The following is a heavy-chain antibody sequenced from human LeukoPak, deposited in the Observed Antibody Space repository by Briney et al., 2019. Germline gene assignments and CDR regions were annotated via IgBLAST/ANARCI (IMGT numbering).Heavy chain of an antibody. V-gene: IGHV4-38-2*02. CDR3: ARDHHPNLGYCSGGSCYSPTYYFDY. J-gene: IGHJ4*02. CDR1: GYSISSGYY. Sequence: SETLSLTCTVSGYSISSGYYWGWIRQPPGKGLEWIGSIYHSGSTYYNPSLKSRVTISVDTSKNQFSLKLSSVTAADTAVYYCARDHHPNLGYCSGGSCYSPTYYFDYWGQGTLVTVSS. D-gene: IGHD2-15*01. CDR2: IYHSGST.